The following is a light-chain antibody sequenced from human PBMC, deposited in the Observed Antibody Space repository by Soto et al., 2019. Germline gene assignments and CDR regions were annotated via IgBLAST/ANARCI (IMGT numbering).Light chain of an antibody. J-gene: IGKJ1*01. Sequence: EMVMTQSPATLSVSPGERATLSCRASQSVRSSLAWYQQKPGQAPRLLIYGASTRATGVPARFSGSGSGTEFTLTISSLQSEDFAVYYFQQYDNWWTFGQGTKVEIK. CDR1: QSVRSS. CDR3: QQYDNWWT. CDR2: GAS. V-gene: IGKV3-15*01.